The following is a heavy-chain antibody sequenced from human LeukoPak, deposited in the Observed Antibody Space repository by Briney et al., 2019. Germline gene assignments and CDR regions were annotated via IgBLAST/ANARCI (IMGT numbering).Heavy chain of an antibody. CDR3: AKGRGWEASYYYYYMDA. J-gene: IGHJ6*03. CDR1: GFTFSSYG. D-gene: IGHD1-26*01. V-gene: IGHV3-30*02. CDR2: IRYDGSNK. Sequence: GGSLRLSCAASGFTFSSYGMHWVRQAPGKGLEWVTFIRYDGSNKYYADSVKGRFTISRDNSKNTLNLQMNSLRAEDTAVYYCAKGRGWEASYYYYYMDAWGKGTTVTISS.